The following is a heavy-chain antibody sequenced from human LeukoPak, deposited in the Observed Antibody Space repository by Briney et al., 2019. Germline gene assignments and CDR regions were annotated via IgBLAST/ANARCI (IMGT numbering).Heavy chain of an antibody. CDR1: GYTFTSYG. V-gene: IGHV1-18*01. Sequence: ASVKVSCKASGYTFTSYGISWVRQAPGQGLEWMGWISAYNGNTNYAQKFQGRVTMTRDTSTSTVYMDLSSLRSEDTAVYYCAREGRKDGGENDSSLDYWGQGTLVTVSS. J-gene: IGHJ4*02. CDR2: ISAYNGNT. D-gene: IGHD4-23*01. CDR3: AREGRKDGGENDSSLDY.